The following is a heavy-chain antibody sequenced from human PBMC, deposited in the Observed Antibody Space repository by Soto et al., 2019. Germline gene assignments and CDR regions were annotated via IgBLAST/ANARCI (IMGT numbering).Heavy chain of an antibody. CDR2: ISGHSGHT. D-gene: IGHD2-8*01. V-gene: IGHV1-18*01. Sequence: QVQLVQSGGEVKKPGASVKVSCKASGYSFTTYSISWVRQAPGQGLEWMGWISGHSGHTNYAQKLQGRVAMTTDTATTTAYMELRSLRSDDTAVYYCASDRSMAARRGPLDYWGQGTLLTVSS. CDR1: GYSFTTYS. J-gene: IGHJ4*02. CDR3: ASDRSMAARRGPLDY.